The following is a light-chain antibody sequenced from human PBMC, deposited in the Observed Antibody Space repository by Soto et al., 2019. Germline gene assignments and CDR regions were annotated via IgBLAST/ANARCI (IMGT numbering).Light chain of an antibody. CDR3: SSYAGSNNRDV. CDR1: SSDVGGYNF. Sequence: QSALTQPPSASGSPGQSVTISCTGTSSDVGGYNFVSWYQQHPGKAPKLIIYEVSKRPSGVPDRFSGSKSGNTASLTVSGPQAEDEDDDYYSSYAGSNNRDVFGTGTKVTVL. J-gene: IGLJ1*01. CDR2: EVS. V-gene: IGLV2-8*01.